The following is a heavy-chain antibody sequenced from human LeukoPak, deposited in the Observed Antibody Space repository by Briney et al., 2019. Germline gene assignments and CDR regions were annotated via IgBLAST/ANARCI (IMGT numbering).Heavy chain of an antibody. CDR3: ARGNSYRYYYYYYGMDV. J-gene: IGHJ6*02. Sequence: ASVKVPCKASGYTFTSYDINWVRQATGQGLEWMGWMNPNSGNTGYAQKFQGRVTMTRNTSISTAYMELSSLRSEDTAVYYSARGNSYRYYYYYYGMDVWGQGTTVTVSS. CDR1: GYTFTSYD. CDR2: MNPNSGNT. D-gene: IGHD5-18*01. V-gene: IGHV1-8*01.